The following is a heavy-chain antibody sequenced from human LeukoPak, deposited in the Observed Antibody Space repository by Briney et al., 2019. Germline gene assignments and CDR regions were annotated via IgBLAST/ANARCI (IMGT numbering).Heavy chain of an antibody. V-gene: IGHV4-4*07. Sequence: PSETLSLTCTVSGGSISSYYWSWIRQPAGKGLEWIGRIYTSGSTNYNPSLKSRVTMSVDTSKNQFSLKLSSVNAADTAVYFCARLTSSSSGSSFDYWGQGTLVTVSS. CDR3: ARLTSSSSGSSFDY. CDR2: IYTSGST. J-gene: IGHJ4*02. CDR1: GGSISSYY. D-gene: IGHD6-6*01.